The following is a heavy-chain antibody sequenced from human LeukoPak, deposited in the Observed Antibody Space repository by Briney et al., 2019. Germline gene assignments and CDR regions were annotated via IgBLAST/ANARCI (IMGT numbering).Heavy chain of an antibody. Sequence: AGGSLRLSCAASGFTFSSYAMSWVRQAPGQGLEWVSGVSGSGDSTYYADSVKGRFTISRDNSKNTLYLQMNSLRAEDTAVYYCAKDQEMASMKKGYWGQGTLVTVSS. CDR3: AKDQEMASMKKGY. CDR2: VSGSGDST. D-gene: IGHD5-24*01. J-gene: IGHJ4*02. CDR1: GFTFSSYA. V-gene: IGHV3-23*01.